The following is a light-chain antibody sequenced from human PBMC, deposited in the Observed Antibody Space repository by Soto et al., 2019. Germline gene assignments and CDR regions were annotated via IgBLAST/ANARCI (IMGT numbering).Light chain of an antibody. CDR3: QQYNNWPRT. J-gene: IGKJ1*01. CDR1: QSVSSN. CDR2: GAS. V-gene: IGKV3-15*01. Sequence: IVLTQSPVTLSVSPWERATLSCRASQSVSSNLAWYQQKPGQAPRLLIYGASTRATGIPARFSGSGSGTEFTLTISSLQSEDFAVYYCQQYNNWPRTFGQGTKVDIK.